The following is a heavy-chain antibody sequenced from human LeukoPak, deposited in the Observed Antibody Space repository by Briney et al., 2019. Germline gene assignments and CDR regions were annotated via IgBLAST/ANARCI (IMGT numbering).Heavy chain of an antibody. CDR3: ARQGRQLVRGSNWFDP. V-gene: IGHV4-59*08. CDR2: IYYSGST. CDR1: GGSISSYY. Sequence: SETLSLTCTVSGGSISSYYWSWIRQPPGKGLEWIGYIYYSGSTNYNPSLKSRVTISVDTSKNQFSLKLSSVTAADTAVYYCARQGRQLVRGSNWFDPWGQGTLVTVSS. J-gene: IGHJ5*02. D-gene: IGHD6-13*01.